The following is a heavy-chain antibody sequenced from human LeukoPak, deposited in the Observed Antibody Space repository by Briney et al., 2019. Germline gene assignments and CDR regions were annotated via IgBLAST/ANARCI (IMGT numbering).Heavy chain of an antibody. CDR2: MNPNSGNT. D-gene: IGHD2-2*01. V-gene: IGHV1-8*01. J-gene: IGHJ4*02. CDR3: ARGRCVGSTNCYYFDS. Sequence: ASVKVSCKASGYTFTTYDINWVRQAAGQGLEWMGWMNPNSGNTGYAQKFQGRVTITRDTSASTAYMELSSLRSEDTAVYYCARGRCVGSTNCYYFDSWGQGTLVTVSS. CDR1: GYTFTTYD.